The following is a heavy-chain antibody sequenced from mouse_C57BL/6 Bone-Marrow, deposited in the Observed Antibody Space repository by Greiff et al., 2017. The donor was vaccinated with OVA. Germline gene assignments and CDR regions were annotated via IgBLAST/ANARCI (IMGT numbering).Heavy chain of an antibody. CDR3: ARRGVLLRVFFAY. D-gene: IGHD1-1*01. V-gene: IGHV5-6*02. Sequence: EVKLMESGGDLVKPGGSLKLSCAASGFTFSSSGMSWVRQTPDKRLELVATISSVGSYTYYPHSFQGRFTISRDNDKKTLDLQMSSLKSEDTAMYYCARRGVLLRVFFAYWGQGTLVTVSA. CDR1: GFTFSSSG. J-gene: IGHJ3*01. CDR2: ISSVGSYT.